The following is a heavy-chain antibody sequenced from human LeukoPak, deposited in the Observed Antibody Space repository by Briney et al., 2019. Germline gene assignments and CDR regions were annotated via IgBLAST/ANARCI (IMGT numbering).Heavy chain of an antibody. CDR1: GFTFSSYW. Sequence: GGSLRLSCAASGFTFSSYWMHWVRQAPGKGLVWVSRINSDGSSTSCADSVKGRFTISRDNAKNTLYLQMNSLRAEDTAVYYCAREVDQDHLDYWGQGTLVTVSS. CDR2: INSDGSST. CDR3: AREVDQDHLDY. V-gene: IGHV3-74*01. J-gene: IGHJ4*02. D-gene: IGHD2-2*01.